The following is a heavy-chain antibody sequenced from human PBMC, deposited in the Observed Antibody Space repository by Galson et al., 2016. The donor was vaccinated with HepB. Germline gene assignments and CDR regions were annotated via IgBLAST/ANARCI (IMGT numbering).Heavy chain of an antibody. CDR1: GSNFNDYW. CDR2: IYPGDSNI. V-gene: IGHV5-51*01. J-gene: IGHJ1*01. D-gene: IGHD7-27*01. Sequence: QSGAEVKKPGESLKISCQGSGSNFNDYWIAWVRQMPGKGLEWMGLIYPGDSNIRYSPSFKGQVTMSADKSISTAYLQWSSLKASDTAMYYCLRQHGECWGQGTLVTVSS. CDR3: LRQHGEC.